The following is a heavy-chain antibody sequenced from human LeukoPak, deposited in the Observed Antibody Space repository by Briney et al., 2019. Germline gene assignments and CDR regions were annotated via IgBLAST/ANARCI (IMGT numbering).Heavy chain of an antibody. D-gene: IGHD1-1*01. CDR1: GYSLTELS. Sequence: ASVKVSCNVSGYSLTELSMHWGRHAPGKGLEWMGGFDPEDGETVYAQKFQGRVSMTEDFSTDTAYMELSSLRSEDTAVYYCATARVPWVRAFDIWGQGTMVTVSS. V-gene: IGHV1-24*01. CDR2: FDPEDGET. CDR3: ATARVPWVRAFDI. J-gene: IGHJ3*02.